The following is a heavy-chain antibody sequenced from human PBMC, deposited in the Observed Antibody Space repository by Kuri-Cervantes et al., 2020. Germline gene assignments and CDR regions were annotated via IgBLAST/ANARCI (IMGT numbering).Heavy chain of an antibody. CDR3: ARDRAGYCSSTSCYTKASYYYYGMDV. Sequence: SQTLSLTCAISGGSVSRNSAAWNWIRQSPSRGLEWLGRTYYRTKWYDDYAVSVKGRATISPDTSKNQISLQLNSVTPEDTAVYYCARDRAGYCSSTSCYTKASYYYYGMDVWGQGTTVTVSS. J-gene: IGHJ6*02. CDR1: GGSVSRNSAA. V-gene: IGHV6-1*01. CDR2: TYYRTKWYD. D-gene: IGHD2-2*02.